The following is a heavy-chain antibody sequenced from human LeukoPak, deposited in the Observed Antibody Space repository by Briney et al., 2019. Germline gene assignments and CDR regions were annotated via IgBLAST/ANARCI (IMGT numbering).Heavy chain of an antibody. CDR2: IIPIFGTA. CDR1: GYTFTSYD. J-gene: IGHJ3*02. V-gene: IGHV1-69*05. D-gene: IGHD5-18*01. CDR3: ARDQQLEGAFDI. Sequence: GASVKVSCKASGYTFTSYDISWVRQAPGQGLEWMGRIIPIFGTANYAQKFQGRVTITTDESTSTAYMELSSLRSEDTAVYYCARDQQLEGAFDIWGQGTMVTVSS.